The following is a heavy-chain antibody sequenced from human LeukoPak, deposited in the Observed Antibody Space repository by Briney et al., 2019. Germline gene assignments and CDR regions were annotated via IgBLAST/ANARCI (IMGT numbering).Heavy chain of an antibody. J-gene: IGHJ3*02. CDR3: ARVNCSGGSCHGAFDI. V-gene: IGHV3-48*01. Sequence: GGSLRLSCAASGFTFSSYSMNWVRQAPGKGLEWVSYINSSSSTIYYADSVKGRFTISRDNAKNSLYLQMNSLRAEDTAVYYCARVNCSGGSCHGAFDIWGQGTMVTVSS. D-gene: IGHD2-15*01. CDR2: INSSSSTI. CDR1: GFTFSSYS.